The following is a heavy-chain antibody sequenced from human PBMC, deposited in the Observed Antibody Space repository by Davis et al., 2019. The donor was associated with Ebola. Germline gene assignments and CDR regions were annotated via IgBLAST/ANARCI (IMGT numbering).Heavy chain of an antibody. CDR2: ISSDSDYI. CDR3: ATGYNWNPD. Sequence: PGGSLRLSCAASGFTFSTYSMSWVRQAPGKGLEWVSSISSDSDYIYYADSAKGRFTISRDNAKNSLYLQMNSLRDEDTAVYYCATGYNWNPDWGQGTLVTVSS. D-gene: IGHD1-1*01. CDR1: GFTFSTYS. J-gene: IGHJ4*02. V-gene: IGHV3-21*01.